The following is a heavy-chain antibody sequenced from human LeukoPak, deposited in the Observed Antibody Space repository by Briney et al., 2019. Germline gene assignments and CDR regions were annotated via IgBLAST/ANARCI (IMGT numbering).Heavy chain of an antibody. CDR2: MSWNSGSI. CDR1: GFIFDDYA. J-gene: IGHJ4*02. D-gene: IGHD3-10*01. V-gene: IGHV3-9*01. CDR3: AKDVGESRFYFDY. Sequence: PGRSLRLSCAASGFIFDDYAMHWFRQAPGKGLEWVSGMSWNSGSICYADSVKGRFTISRDNAKKSLYLQMNSLRAEDTALYYCAKDVGESRFYFDYWGQGTLVTVSS.